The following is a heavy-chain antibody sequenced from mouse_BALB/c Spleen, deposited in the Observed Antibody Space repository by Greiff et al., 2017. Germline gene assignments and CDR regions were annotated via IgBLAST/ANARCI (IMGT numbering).Heavy chain of an antibody. Sequence: DVQLVESGGGLVQPGGSLKLSCAASGFTFSSYTMSWVRQTPEKRLEWVAYISNGGGSTYYPDTVKGRFTISRDNAKNTLYLQMSSLKSEDTAMYYCARHGRRGYFDYWGQGTTLTVSS. CDR2: ISNGGGST. D-gene: IGHD2-12*01. J-gene: IGHJ2*01. CDR1: GFTFSSYT. CDR3: ARHGRRGYFDY. V-gene: IGHV5-12-2*01.